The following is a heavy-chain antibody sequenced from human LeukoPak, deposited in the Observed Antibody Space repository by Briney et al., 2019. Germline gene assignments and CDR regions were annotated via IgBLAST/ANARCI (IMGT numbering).Heavy chain of an antibody. J-gene: IGHJ4*02. CDR2: IIPIFGTA. V-gene: IGHV1-69*13. Sequence: SVKVSCKASGGTFSSYAISWVRQAPGQGLEWMGGIIPIFGTANYAQKFQGRVTITADESTSTAYMELSGLRSEDTAVYYCARLSSSSVHRDYWGQGTLVTVSS. D-gene: IGHD6-13*01. CDR1: GGTFSSYA. CDR3: ARLSSSSVHRDY.